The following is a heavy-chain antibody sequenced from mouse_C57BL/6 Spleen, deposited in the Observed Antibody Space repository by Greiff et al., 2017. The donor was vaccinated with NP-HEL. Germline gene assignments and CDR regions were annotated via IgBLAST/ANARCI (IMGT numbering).Heavy chain of an antibody. Sequence: EVKLMESGGGLVKPGGSLKLSCAASGFTFSSYAMSWVRQTPEKRLEWVATISDGGSYTSYPDNVKGRFTISRDNAKNNLYLQMSHLKSEDTAMYYCARDGIYYGNLFDYWGQGTTLTVSS. CDR3: ARDGIYYGNLFDY. V-gene: IGHV5-4*01. D-gene: IGHD2-1*01. J-gene: IGHJ2*01. CDR2: ISDGGSYT. CDR1: GFTFSSYA.